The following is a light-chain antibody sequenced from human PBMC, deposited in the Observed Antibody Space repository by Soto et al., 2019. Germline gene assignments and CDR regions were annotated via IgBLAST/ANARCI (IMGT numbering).Light chain of an antibody. J-gene: IGKJ1*01. V-gene: IGKV1-39*01. CDR3: QQSYSSPRT. CDR1: QSIPLY. CDR2: EAS. Sequence: DIQMTQSQSSLSVSVVDRVTITCRASQSIPLYLNCYQQKPGKAPKLLIYEASSLQSGVPSRISGSGSGTDFALTISSLQPEDFATYYWQQSYSSPRTFGQGAKVDTK.